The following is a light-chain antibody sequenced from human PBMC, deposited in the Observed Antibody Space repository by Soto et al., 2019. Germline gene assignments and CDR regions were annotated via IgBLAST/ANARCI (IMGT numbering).Light chain of an antibody. V-gene: IGKV1-5*01. CDR2: DAS. CDR3: QQYNTYST. CDR1: QSIRTW. Sequence: IQMTQSPSTLPASIGDRVTITCRASQSIRTWLAWYQQKPGKAPNLLVYDASSLESGVPSRFSGSGSGTEFTLTISGLQPDDFATYYCQQYNTYSTFGQGTKVDIK. J-gene: IGKJ1*01.